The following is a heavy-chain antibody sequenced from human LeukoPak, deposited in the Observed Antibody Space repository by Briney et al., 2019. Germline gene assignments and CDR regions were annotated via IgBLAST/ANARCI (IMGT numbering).Heavy chain of an antibody. J-gene: IGHJ3*02. CDR3: ATADTYYYDSSGHDAFGI. CDR1: GYTLTELS. Sequence: ASVKVSCKVSGYTLTELSMHWVRQAPGKGLEWMGGFDPEDGETIYAQKFQGRVTMTEDTSTDTAYMELSSLRSEDTAVYYCATADTYYYDSSGHDAFGIWGQGTMVTVSS. V-gene: IGHV1-24*01. D-gene: IGHD3-22*01. CDR2: FDPEDGET.